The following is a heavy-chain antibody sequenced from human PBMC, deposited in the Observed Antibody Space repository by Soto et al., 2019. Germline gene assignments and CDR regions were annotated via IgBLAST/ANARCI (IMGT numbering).Heavy chain of an antibody. V-gene: IGHV3-7*05. CDR2: MKQDGRET. J-gene: IGHJ4*02. Sequence: EVQLVESGGGLVQPGGSLRLSCAASGFTFSNYWMTWVRQAPGKGLEWVANMKQDGRETDYVGSVKGRFTISRDNAKNSLYLQMNSLGAEDTAVYYCARDQGKIDYWGQGTLVTVSS. CDR1: GFTFSNYW. CDR3: ARDQGKIDY.